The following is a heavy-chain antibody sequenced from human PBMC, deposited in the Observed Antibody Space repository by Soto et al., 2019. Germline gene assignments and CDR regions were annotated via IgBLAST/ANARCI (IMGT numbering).Heavy chain of an antibody. Sequence: QVQLQESGPGLVKPSQTLSLTCTVSGGSISSGGYYWSWIRQHPGKGLEWIGYIYYSGSTYYNPSLMRRVTISVDTSKNQFSLKLSSVTAADTAVYYGARDLTYSNYVGVAFDIWCQGTMVSVSS. CDR1: GGSISSGGYY. V-gene: IGHV4-31*03. CDR2: IYYSGST. CDR3: ARDLTYSNYVGVAFDI. D-gene: IGHD4-4*01. J-gene: IGHJ3*02.